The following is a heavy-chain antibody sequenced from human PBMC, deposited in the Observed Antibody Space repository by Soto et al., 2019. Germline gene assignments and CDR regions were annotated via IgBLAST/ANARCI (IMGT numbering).Heavy chain of an antibody. Sequence: GGSLRLSCAASGFTFSSYWMSWVRQAPGKGLEWVAKIKKDGIEKYYVDPGKGRFTISRDNAKNSLYLQMNSLRAEDTAVYYCARADYYGSGSLYYFDYWGQGTLVTVSS. J-gene: IGHJ4*02. CDR2: IKKDGIEK. CDR1: GFTFSSYW. D-gene: IGHD3-10*01. V-gene: IGHV3-7*01. CDR3: ARADYYGSGSLYYFDY.